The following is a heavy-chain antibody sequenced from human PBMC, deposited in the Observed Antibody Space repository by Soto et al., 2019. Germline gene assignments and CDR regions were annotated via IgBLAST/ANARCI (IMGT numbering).Heavy chain of an antibody. V-gene: IGHV1-69*12. CDR2: IIPILGTV. J-gene: IGHJ6*02. D-gene: IGHD3-10*01. CDR3: ARDGSGGRSAYYYGMDV. Sequence: QVQLVQSGAEVKKPGSSVKVSCKASGGTFSSYVISWVRQAPGQGLEWMGGIIPILGTVNYAQKFQGRVTITADESTSTAYRELSSLRSEDTAVYYCARDGSGGRSAYYYGMDVWGQGTTVTVSS. CDR1: GGTFSSYV.